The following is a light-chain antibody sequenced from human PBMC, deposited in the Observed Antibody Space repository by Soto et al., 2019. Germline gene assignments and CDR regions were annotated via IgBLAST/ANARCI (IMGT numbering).Light chain of an antibody. CDR3: QQYNNWPWT. V-gene: IGKV3-15*01. J-gene: IGKJ1*01. CDR2: GAS. CDR1: QSVSSN. Sequence: EIVLTQSPAARAAPPGGTGTRSCSASQSVSSNLAWYQQKPGQAPRLLIYGASTRATGIPARFSGSGSGTEFTLTISSLQSEDFAVYYCQQYNNWPWTFGQGTKVDIK.